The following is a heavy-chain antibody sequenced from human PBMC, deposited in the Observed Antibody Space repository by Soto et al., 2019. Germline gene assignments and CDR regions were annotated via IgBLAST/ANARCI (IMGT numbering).Heavy chain of an antibody. J-gene: IGHJ5*02. CDR2: ISYDGSNK. CDR1: GFTFSSYG. D-gene: IGHD6-13*01. Sequence: QVQLVESGGGVVQPGRSLRLSCAASGFTFSSYGMHWVRQAPGKGLEWVAVISYDGSNKYYADSVKGRFTISKDNSKNTLYLQMNSLRAEDTAVYYCAKSSIEQLVRSKWFDPWGQGTLVTVSS. V-gene: IGHV3-30*18. CDR3: AKSSIEQLVRSKWFDP.